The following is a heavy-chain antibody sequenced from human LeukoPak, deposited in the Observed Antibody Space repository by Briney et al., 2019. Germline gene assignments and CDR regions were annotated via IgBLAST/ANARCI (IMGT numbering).Heavy chain of an antibody. D-gene: IGHD2/OR15-2a*01. CDR1: GGSVSSGSYY. CDR2: IYYSGST. J-gene: IGHJ5*02. CDR3: ARGLLPSGAWFDP. Sequence: SETLSLTCTVSGGSVSSGSYYWSWLRQPPGKGLEWIGYIYYSGSTNYNPSLKSRVTISVDTSKNQFSLKLSSVTAADTAVYYCARGLLPSGAWFDPWGQGTLVTVSS. V-gene: IGHV4-61*01.